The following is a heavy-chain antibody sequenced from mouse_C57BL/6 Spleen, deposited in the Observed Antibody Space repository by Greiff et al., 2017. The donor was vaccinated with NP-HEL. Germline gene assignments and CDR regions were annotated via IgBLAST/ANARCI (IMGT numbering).Heavy chain of an antibody. CDR2: IYPVSGET. D-gene: IGHD1-1*01. CDR1: GYTFTDHI. J-gene: IGHJ1*03. CDR3: ASITTVVAEYFDV. V-gene: IGHV1-11*01. Sequence: VQLQQSGAELASPGASVTLSCKASGYTFTDHIMNWVKKRPGQGLEWIGRIYPVSGETNYNQKFKGKATLTVDTSSSTAYMQLSSLTSEDSAVYYCASITTVVAEYFDVWGTGTTGTVSS.